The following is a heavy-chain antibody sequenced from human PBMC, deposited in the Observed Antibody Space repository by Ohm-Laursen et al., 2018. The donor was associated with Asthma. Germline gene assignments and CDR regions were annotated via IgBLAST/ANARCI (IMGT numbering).Heavy chain of an antibody. Sequence: SLRLSCAAFGFTFSNAWMNWVRQTPGKGLEWVGRIMSKTHGEATAYAAPVKGRFTISRDDSKSTVYLQMNSLKTEDTAVYYWTTAVDYTGSGSVAFWGQGTLVTVSS. CDR2: IMSKTHGEAT. CDR3: TTAVDYTGSGSVAF. J-gene: IGHJ4*02. CDR1: GFTFSNAW. D-gene: IGHD3-10*01. V-gene: IGHV3-15*01.